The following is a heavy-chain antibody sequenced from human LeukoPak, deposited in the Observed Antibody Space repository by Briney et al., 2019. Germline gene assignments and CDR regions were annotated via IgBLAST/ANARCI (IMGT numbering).Heavy chain of an antibody. V-gene: IGHV3-66*01. Sequence: PGGSLRLSCAASGFIVSSNYMTWVRQAPGKGLEWVSVLYPGGGTYYKDSVKGRFTISGDNSDGKLYLQMNSLSAEDTAVYFCARVGLLVRGRDSLPRFYFDLWGQGTLVTVSS. D-gene: IGHD3-10*01. J-gene: IGHJ4*02. CDR3: ARVGLLVRGRDSLPRFYFDL. CDR2: LYPGGGT. CDR1: GFIVSSNY.